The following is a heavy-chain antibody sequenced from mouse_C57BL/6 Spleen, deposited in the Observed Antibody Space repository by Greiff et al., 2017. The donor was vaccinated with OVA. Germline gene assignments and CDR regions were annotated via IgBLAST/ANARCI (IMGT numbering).Heavy chain of an antibody. CDR3: ARHNYDYSYFDY. Sequence: EVQLVESGGGLVKPGGSLQLSCAASGFTFSSYTMSWVRQTPEKRLEWVATISGGGGNTYYPDSVKGRFTISRDNAKNTLYLQMSSLRSEDTALYYCARHNYDYSYFDYWGQGTTLTVSS. D-gene: IGHD2-4*01. V-gene: IGHV5-9*01. CDR2: ISGGGGNT. CDR1: GFTFSSYT. J-gene: IGHJ2*01.